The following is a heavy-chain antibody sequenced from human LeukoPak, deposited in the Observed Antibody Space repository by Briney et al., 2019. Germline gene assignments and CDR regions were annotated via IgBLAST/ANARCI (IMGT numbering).Heavy chain of an antibody. CDR3: ARTYPNYDFWSPNDY. V-gene: IGHV4-39*07. J-gene: IGHJ4*02. D-gene: IGHD3-3*01. CDR1: GGSISSKSYY. CDR2: MSYSGTN. Sequence: SETLSLTCTVSGGSISSKSYYWGWIRQTPGKGLEWIGGMSYSGTNYYNPSLKIRVTISVDTSKNQFSLKLSSVDAADTAVFYCARTYPNYDFWSPNDYWGQGTLVTVSS.